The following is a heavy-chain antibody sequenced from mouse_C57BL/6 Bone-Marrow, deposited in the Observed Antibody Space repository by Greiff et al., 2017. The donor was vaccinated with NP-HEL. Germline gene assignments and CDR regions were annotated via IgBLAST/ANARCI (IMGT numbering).Heavy chain of an antibody. CDR1: GYAFSSSW. CDR3: ARKVALDY. CDR2: IYPRDGDT. V-gene: IGHV1-82*01. Sequence: QVQLKESGPELVKPGASVKISCKASGYAFSSSWMNWVKQRPGKGLEWIGRIYPRDGDTNYNEKFKGKATLTADKTSSTAYMQLSSLASEDSAGYYCARKVALDYWGQGTTLTVSS. J-gene: IGHJ2*01.